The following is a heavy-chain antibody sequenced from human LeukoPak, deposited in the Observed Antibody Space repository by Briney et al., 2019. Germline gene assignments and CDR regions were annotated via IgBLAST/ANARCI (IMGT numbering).Heavy chain of an antibody. V-gene: IGHV3-23*01. CDR1: GFTFSNYA. CDR3: AKHPRHCGGDCYSDFDY. CDR2: ISGSGGST. Sequence: AGGSLRLSCAASGFTFSNYAMSWVRQAPGKGLEWVSAISGSGGSTNYADSAKGRITISRDNSKNTLSLQMNRLRAEDTAVYYCAKHPRHCGGDCYSDFDYWGQGTLVTVSA. D-gene: IGHD2-21*02. J-gene: IGHJ4*02.